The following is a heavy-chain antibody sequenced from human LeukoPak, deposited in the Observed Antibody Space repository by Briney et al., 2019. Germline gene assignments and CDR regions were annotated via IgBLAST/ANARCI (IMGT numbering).Heavy chain of an antibody. J-gene: IGHJ5*02. CDR3: ATGRVSDTTLVSWFDT. Sequence: SVKVSCKAPGGTLSRHVVSWVRQAPGQGLEWMGGIILISPTANYAQKFQDRVTITMDESTAYMELSSLRSEDTAVYYCATGRVSDTTLVSWFDTWGQGSLVTVSS. D-gene: IGHD5-18*01. CDR2: IILISPTA. CDR1: GGTLSRHV. V-gene: IGHV1-69*05.